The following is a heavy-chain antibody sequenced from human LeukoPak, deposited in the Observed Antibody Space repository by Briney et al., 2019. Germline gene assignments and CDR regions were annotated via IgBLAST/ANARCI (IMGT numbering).Heavy chain of an antibody. D-gene: IGHD6-19*01. CDR1: GYNFTSQG. V-gene: IGHV1-18*01. Sequence: ASVKVFRKASGYNFTSQGIGWVRQAPGQGPEWMGWISAYNGNTNYAQKLQSRVTMTTDTSTSTAYMELRSLRSDDTAVYYCARVAVAGTVLDYWGQGTLLTVPS. CDR3: ARVAVAGTVLDY. J-gene: IGHJ4*02. CDR2: ISAYNGNT.